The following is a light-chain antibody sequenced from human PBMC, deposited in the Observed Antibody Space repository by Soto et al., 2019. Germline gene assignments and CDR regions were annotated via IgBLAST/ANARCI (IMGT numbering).Light chain of an antibody. CDR3: QHYAGGSRIT. CDR1: HIINNNY. V-gene: IGKV3-20*01. CDR2: GAS. J-gene: IGKJ5*01. Sequence: EIFLTQSPGTLSLSGWEGAILSWRASHIINNNYLAWYQQKPGQAPRLLTYGASSRATGIPDRFSGSGFGTDFTLTISRLEPEDFALYYCQHYAGGSRITFGQGTRLEI.